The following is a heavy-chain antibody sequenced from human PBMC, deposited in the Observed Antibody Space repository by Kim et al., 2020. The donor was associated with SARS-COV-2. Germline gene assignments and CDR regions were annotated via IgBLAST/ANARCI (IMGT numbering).Heavy chain of an antibody. J-gene: IGHJ4*02. Sequence: GGSLRLSCAASGFTFSSYSMNWVRQAPGKGLEWVSSISSSSSYIYYADSVKGRFTISRDNAKNSLYLQMNSLRAEDTAVYYCARGIGHCSGGSCYLFDYWGQGTLVTVSS. CDR3: ARGIGHCSGGSCYLFDY. CDR1: GFTFSSYS. D-gene: IGHD2-15*01. CDR2: ISSSSSYI. V-gene: IGHV3-21*01.